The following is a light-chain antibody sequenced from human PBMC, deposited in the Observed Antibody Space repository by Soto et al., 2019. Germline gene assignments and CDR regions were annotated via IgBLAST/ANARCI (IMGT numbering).Light chain of an antibody. CDR1: SSDIGTYNS. CDR3: CSYTSTYTLV. CDR2: EVI. Sequence: QSALTQPASVSGSPGQSITISCTGTSSDIGTYNSVSWYQHHPGKAPKLLIFEVIDRPSGVSDRFSGSKSGNTASLTISGLQPEDDADYYCCSYTSTYTLVFGGGTKLTVL. V-gene: IGLV2-14*01. J-gene: IGLJ3*02.